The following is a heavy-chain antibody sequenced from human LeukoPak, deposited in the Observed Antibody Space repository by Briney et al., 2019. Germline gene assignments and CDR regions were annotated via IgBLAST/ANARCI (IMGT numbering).Heavy chain of an antibody. CDR2: ISTTSYYI. CDR1: GFTLRSYG. V-gene: IGHV3-21*01. J-gene: IGHJ4*02. D-gene: IGHD1-26*01. CDR3: ARDASGSSTGLIDS. Sequence: PGGSLRLSCVASGFTLRSYGMNWVRQAPGKGLEWVSYISTTSYYIYYADSVKGRFTISRDDAKSSLYLQMNSLRAEDTAVYYCARDASGSSTGLIDSWGQGTLVTVSS.